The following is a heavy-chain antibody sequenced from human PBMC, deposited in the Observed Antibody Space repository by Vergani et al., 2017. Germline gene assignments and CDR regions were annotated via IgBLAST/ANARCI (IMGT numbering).Heavy chain of an antibody. D-gene: IGHD2-2*01. CDR2: IYYSGST. CDR1: GGSISSSSYY. J-gene: IGHJ6*03. CDR3: AGGTSRDRDYYYYYMDV. Sequence: QLQLQESGPGLVKPSETLSLTCTVSGGSISSSSYYWGWIRQPPGKGLEWIGSIYYSGSTYYNPSLKSRVTISVDTSKNQFSLKLSSVTAADTAVYYCAGGTSRDRDYYYYYMDVWGKGTTVTVSS. V-gene: IGHV4-39*07.